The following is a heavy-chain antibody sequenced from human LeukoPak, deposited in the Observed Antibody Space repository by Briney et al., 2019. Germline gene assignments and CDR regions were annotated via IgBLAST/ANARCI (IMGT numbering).Heavy chain of an antibody. V-gene: IGHV1-46*01. CDR2: INPSGGST. CDR1: GYTFTSYY. Sequence: ASVKVSCKASGYTFTSYYIHWVRQAPGQGLEWMGIINPSGGSTSYAQKFQGRVTMTRDTSTSTVYMELSSLRSEDTAVYYCARDPRDILTGYGRYYFDYWGQGTLVTVSS. CDR3: ARDPRDILTGYGRYYFDY. J-gene: IGHJ4*02. D-gene: IGHD3-9*01.